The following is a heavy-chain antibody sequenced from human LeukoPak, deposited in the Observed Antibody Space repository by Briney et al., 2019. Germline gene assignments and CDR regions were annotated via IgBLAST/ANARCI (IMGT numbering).Heavy chain of an antibody. Sequence: PSETLSLTCAVYGGSFSGHSWSWIRQAPGKGLEWIGEISHTGSINYNPSLKSRVTISADTSKNQFSLRLSSVTAADTAVYYCARCEISAYGEGGDYFDYWGQGTLVTVSS. D-gene: IGHD3-16*02. V-gene: IGHV4-34*01. CDR2: ISHTGSI. CDR3: ARCEISAYGEGGDYFDY. CDR1: GGSFSGHS. J-gene: IGHJ4*02.